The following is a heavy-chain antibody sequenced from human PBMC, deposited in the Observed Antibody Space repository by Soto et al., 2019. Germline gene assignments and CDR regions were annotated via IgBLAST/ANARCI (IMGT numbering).Heavy chain of an antibody. D-gene: IGHD6-19*01. V-gene: IGHV3-49*03. CDR1: GFTFGDYA. Sequence: GGSLRLSCTASGFTFGDYAMSWFRQAPGKGLEWVGFIRSKAYGGTTEYAASVKGRFTISRDDSKSIAYLQMNSLNTEATAVYYCTRATGVAYSSGWYSRYWGQGTLVTVSS. CDR2: IRSKAYGGTT. J-gene: IGHJ4*02. CDR3: TRATGVAYSSGWYSRY.